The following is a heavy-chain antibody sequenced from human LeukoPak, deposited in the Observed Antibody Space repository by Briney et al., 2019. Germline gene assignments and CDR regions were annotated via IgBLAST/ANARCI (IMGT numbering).Heavy chain of an antibody. CDR1: GFTFSDYS. J-gene: IGHJ4*02. D-gene: IGHD5-24*01. CDR3: ARDYKYAFDN. CDR2: IGIDSGNT. Sequence: GGTLRLSCAASGFTFSDYSMNWVRQAPGKGLEWISYIGIDSGNTNYADSAKGRFTISGDKAKNSLYLQMNSLRVEDTAVYYCARDYKYAFDNWGQGTLVTVSS. V-gene: IGHV3-48*01.